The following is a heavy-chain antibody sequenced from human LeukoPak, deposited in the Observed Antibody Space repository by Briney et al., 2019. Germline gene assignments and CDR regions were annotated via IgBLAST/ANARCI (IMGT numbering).Heavy chain of an antibody. CDR1: GFTFDDYA. D-gene: IGHD3-22*01. J-gene: IGHJ4*02. Sequence: GRSLRLSCAASGFTFDDYAMHWVRQAPGKGLEWVSGISWNSGSIGYADSVKGRFTISRGNAKNSLYLQMNSLRAEDTALYYCAKAPDYYDSSGYYFDYWGQGTLVTVSS. V-gene: IGHV3-9*01. CDR3: AKAPDYYDSSGYYFDY. CDR2: ISWNSGSI.